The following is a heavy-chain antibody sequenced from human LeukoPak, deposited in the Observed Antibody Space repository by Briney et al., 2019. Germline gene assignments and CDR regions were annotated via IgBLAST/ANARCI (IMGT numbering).Heavy chain of an antibody. CDR3: AKGPPPYSSGGHYYYYMDV. Sequence: GGSLRLSCAASGFTFSSYAMSWVRQAPGKGLEWVSAISGSGGSTYYADYVKGRFTISRDNSKNTLYLQMNSLRAEDTAVYYCAKGPPPYSSGGHYYYYMDVWGKGTTVTVSS. V-gene: IGHV3-23*01. CDR2: ISGSGGST. CDR1: GFTFSSYA. D-gene: IGHD6-25*01. J-gene: IGHJ6*03.